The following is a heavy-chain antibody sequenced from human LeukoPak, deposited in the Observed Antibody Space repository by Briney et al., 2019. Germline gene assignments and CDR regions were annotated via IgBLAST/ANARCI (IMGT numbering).Heavy chain of an antibody. CDR2: ISSGTSTI. CDR1: GFTFSSYE. CDR3: ARAYGSSLG. J-gene: IGHJ4*02. D-gene: IGHD6-19*01. Sequence: GGSLRLSCAASGFTFSSYEMNWVRQAPGKGLEWVSYISSGTSTIYYADSVKGRFTISRDNAKNSLYLQMNSLRAEDTAVYYCARAYGSSLGWGQGTLVTVSA. V-gene: IGHV3-48*03.